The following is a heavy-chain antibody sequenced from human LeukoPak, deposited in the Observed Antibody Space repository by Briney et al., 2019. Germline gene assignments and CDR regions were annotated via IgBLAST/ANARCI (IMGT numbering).Heavy chain of an antibody. D-gene: IGHD1-26*01. J-gene: IGHJ4*02. Sequence: SGPALVKPTQTPALTCTFSWFSLGPSAMCVRWVRQPPGKALERLARFVGDGDKYYSTSLKTTLPIAEDTSKNLMVLTMTKMDPVDTATYFCARTSSTGAGAFDYWGQGALVTVSS. CDR3: ARTSSTGAGAFDY. CDR2: FVGDGDK. V-gene: IGHV2-70*11. CDR1: WFSLGPSAMC.